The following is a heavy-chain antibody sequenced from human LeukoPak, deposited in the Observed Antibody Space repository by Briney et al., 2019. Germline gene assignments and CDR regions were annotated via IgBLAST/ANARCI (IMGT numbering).Heavy chain of an antibody. V-gene: IGHV4-4*02. J-gene: IGHJ4*02. D-gene: IGHD4/OR15-4a*01. Sequence: SETLSLTCTVSGGSITSRNWWTWVRQPPGKGLEWIGEIYYSGSTTYHPSLESRVTMSIDKAKNQFSLNLRSVIDADTAIYYCARAQGFDYGGFLDFWGQGALVTVSS. CDR3: ARAQGFDYGGFLDF. CDR2: IYYSGST. CDR1: GGSITSRNW.